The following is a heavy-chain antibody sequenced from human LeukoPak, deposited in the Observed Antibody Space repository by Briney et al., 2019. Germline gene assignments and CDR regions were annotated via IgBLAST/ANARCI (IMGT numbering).Heavy chain of an antibody. D-gene: IGHD1-26*01. Sequence: GGSLRLSCAASGFTFSNYGMHWVRQAPGKGLEWVAFIRYDGSNKYYADSVKGRFTISRDNSKNTLYLQMNSLRAEDTAVYYCAKGKWERYYFDYWGQGTLVTVSS. J-gene: IGHJ4*02. CDR2: IRYDGSNK. CDR1: GFTFSNYG. CDR3: AKGKWERYYFDY. V-gene: IGHV3-30*02.